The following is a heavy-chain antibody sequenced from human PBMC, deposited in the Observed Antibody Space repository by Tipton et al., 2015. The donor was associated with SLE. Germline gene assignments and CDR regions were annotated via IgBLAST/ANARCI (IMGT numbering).Heavy chain of an antibody. Sequence: TLSLTCTVSGGSIGSYYWSWIRQPPGKELEWIGYIYSTGTTNYSPSLKSRVTISVDTSKNQVSLKLSSVTAADTAVYYCARVRIISAGTHFDYWGQGTLVTVSS. CDR2: IYSTGTT. V-gene: IGHV4-59*01. D-gene: IGHD6-13*01. J-gene: IGHJ4*02. CDR1: GGSIGSYY. CDR3: ARVRIISAGTHFDY.